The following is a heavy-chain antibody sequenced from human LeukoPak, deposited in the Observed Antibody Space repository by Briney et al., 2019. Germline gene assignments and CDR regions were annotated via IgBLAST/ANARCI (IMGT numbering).Heavy chain of an antibody. J-gene: IGHJ4*02. D-gene: IGHD6-19*01. CDR2: IYSGGST. Sequence: GGSLRLSCVASGFTVSSNYMSWVRQAPGKGLEWVSVIYSGGSTYYADSVKGRFTISRDNSKNTLYLQMNSLRAEDTAVYYCARMEHNSGWYDWGQGTLVTASS. CDR1: GFTVSSNY. V-gene: IGHV3-66*01. CDR3: ARMEHNSGWYD.